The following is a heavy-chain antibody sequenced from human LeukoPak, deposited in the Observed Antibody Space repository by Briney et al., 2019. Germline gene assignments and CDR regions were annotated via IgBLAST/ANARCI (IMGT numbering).Heavy chain of an antibody. J-gene: IGHJ4*02. Sequence: NPSETLSLTCTVSGGSISSYYWGWIRQPPGKGLEWIGSIYYSGSTYYNPALKSRVTISVDTSKNQFSLKLSSVTAADTAVYYCASHYDSSGYNPDYWGQGTLVTVSS. V-gene: IGHV4-39*07. CDR1: GGSISSYY. D-gene: IGHD3-22*01. CDR3: ASHYDSSGYNPDY. CDR2: IYYSGST.